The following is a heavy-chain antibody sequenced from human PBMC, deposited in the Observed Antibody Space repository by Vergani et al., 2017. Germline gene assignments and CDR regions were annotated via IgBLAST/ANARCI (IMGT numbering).Heavy chain of an antibody. CDR2: INTNTGNP. CDR3: ARHRGWGLVVVAATPWYYYYGMDV. CDR1: GYTFTSYA. D-gene: IGHD2-15*01. J-gene: IGHJ6*02. V-gene: IGHV7-4-1*02. Sequence: QVQLVQSGSELKKPGASVKVSCKASGYTFTSYAMNWVRQAPGQGLEWMGWINTNTGNPTYAQGFTGRFVFSLDTSVSTAYLQISSLKASDTAMYYCARHRGWGLVVVAATPWYYYYGMDVWGQGTTVTVSS.